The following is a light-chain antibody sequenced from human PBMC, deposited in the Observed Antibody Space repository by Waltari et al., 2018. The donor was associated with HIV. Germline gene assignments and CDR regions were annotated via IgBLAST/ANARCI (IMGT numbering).Light chain of an antibody. CDR1: QSVSSN. CDR2: GAS. V-gene: IGKV3-15*01. CDR3: QQYNKWPPAYT. Sequence: EIVMTQFPATLSVSPGERATLSCRASQSVSSNLVWYQQKPGQSPRLLIYGASTRATGIPARFSGSGSGTEFTLTISSLQPEDFAVYHCQQYNKWPPAYTFGQGTKLEIK. J-gene: IGKJ2*01.